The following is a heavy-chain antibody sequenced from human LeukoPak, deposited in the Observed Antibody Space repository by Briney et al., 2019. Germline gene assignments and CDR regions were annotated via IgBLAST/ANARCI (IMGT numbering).Heavy chain of an antibody. D-gene: IGHD5-18*01. CDR2: IRSKAYRGTT. V-gene: IGHV3-49*04. Sequence: GGSLRLSCTGSGFTFGDHAMSWVRQAPGKGLEWVGFIRSKAYRGTTEYAASVKGRFTISRGDSASIAYLQMNSLRIEDTAVYYCARGPIQLWIHNAMDVWGQGTTVTVSS. J-gene: IGHJ6*02. CDR3: ARGPIQLWIHNAMDV. CDR1: GFTFGDHA.